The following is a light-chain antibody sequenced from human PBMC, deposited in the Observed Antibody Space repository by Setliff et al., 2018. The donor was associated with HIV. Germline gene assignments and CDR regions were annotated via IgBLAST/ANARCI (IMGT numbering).Light chain of an antibody. CDR3: SSYTMYTPVI. V-gene: IGLV2-14*03. J-gene: IGLJ2*01. Sequence: QSALTQPASVSGSPGQSITISCTGTSSDVGGYNYVSWYQQHPGKAPKLMIYDVSNRPSGISNRFSGSKSGKTASLTISGLQAEDEAEYYCSSYTMYTPVIFGGGTQLTVL. CDR2: DVS. CDR1: SSDVGGYNY.